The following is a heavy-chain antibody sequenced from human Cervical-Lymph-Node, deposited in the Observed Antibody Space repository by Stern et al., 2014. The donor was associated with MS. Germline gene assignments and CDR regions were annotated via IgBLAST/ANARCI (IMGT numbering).Heavy chain of an antibody. V-gene: IGHV3-74*01. CDR1: GFTFSSHW. CDR3: VREGYGHYGMDV. CDR2: RSSAGSRT. J-gene: IGHJ6*02. D-gene: IGHD2-15*01. Sequence: EVQLVESGGGLVQPGGSLRLSCAASGFTFSSHWMHWVRQAPGKGLMWVARRSSAGSRTSYADSVKGRFTISRNNAKSTLYMQMSRLRAEDTAVYYCVREGYGHYGMDVWGQGTTVTVSS.